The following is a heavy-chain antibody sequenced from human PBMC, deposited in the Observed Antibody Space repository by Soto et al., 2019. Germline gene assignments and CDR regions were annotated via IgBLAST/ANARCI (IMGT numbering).Heavy chain of an antibody. V-gene: IGHV4-39*01. Sequence: SETLSLTCTVSGGSISSSSYYWGWIRQPPGKGLEWIGSIYYSGSTYYNPSLKSRVTISVDTSKNQFSLKLSSVTAADTAVYYCARGYITMVRGVIVVYYYYGMDVWGQGTTVTVSS. D-gene: IGHD3-10*01. CDR2: IYYSGST. CDR1: GGSISSSSYY. CDR3: ARGYITMVRGVIVVYYYYGMDV. J-gene: IGHJ6*02.